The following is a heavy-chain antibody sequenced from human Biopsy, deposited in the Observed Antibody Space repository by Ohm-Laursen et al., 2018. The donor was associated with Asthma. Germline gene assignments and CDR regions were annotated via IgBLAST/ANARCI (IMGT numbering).Heavy chain of an antibody. J-gene: IGHJ4*02. CDR3: ARDGPGGGPSDY. CDR2: ISAYNGNT. V-gene: IGHV1-18*04. D-gene: IGHD3-16*01. Sequence: ASVKVSCKASGYTFTSYGISWVRQAPGQGLEWMGWISAYNGNTNYAQKLQGRVAMTTDTSTSTAYMELRSPRSDDTAVDYCARDGPGGGPSDYWGQGTLVTVSS. CDR1: GYTFTSYG.